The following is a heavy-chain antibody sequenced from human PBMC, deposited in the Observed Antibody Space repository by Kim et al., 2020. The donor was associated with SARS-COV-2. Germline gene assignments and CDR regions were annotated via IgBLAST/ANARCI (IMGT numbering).Heavy chain of an antibody. V-gene: IGHV3-7*01. J-gene: IGHJ4*02. CDR2: IKEVAGDK. CDR3: AKGWGFDN. D-gene: IGHD3-16*01. Sequence: GGSLRLSCEASGFTFSTHYMSWVRQAPWKGLEWVANIKEVAGDKAYADPVKGRFTFSGAKSGNSRYLQMNNLKVEDTAVYYCAKGWGFDNWGKGTLVTVS. CDR1: GFTFSTHY.